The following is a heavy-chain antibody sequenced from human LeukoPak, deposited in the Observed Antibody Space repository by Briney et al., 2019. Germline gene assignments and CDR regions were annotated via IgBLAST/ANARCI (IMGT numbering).Heavy chain of an antibody. CDR2: IYSGGST. CDR3: ARDAVYCSSTSCYDYYYYYMDV. Sequence: GGSLRLSCAASGFTVSSNYMSWVRQAPGKGLEWVSIIYSGGSTFYADSVKGRFTISRDNSKNTLYLQMNSLRAEDTAVYYCARDAVYCSSTSCYDYYYYYMDVWGKGTTVTVSS. D-gene: IGHD2-2*01. CDR1: GFTVSSNY. J-gene: IGHJ6*03. V-gene: IGHV3-53*01.